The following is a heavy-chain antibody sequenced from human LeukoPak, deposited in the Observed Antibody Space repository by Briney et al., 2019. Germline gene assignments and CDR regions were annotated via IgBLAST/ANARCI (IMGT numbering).Heavy chain of an antibody. CDR2: IYHSGST. CDR1: GGSISSSNW. D-gene: IGHD3-3*01. V-gene: IGHV4-4*02. J-gene: IGHJ4*02. CDR3: ARVDTIFGVVISGRFDY. Sequence: SETLSLTCAVSGGSISSSNWWSWVRQPPGKGLEWIGEIYHSGSTNYNPSLKSRVTISVDKSKNQFFLKLSSVTAADTAVYYCARVDTIFGVVISGRFDYWGQGTLVTVSS.